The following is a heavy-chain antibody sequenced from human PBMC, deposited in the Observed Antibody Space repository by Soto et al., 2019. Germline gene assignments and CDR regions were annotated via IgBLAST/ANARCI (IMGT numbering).Heavy chain of an antibody. V-gene: IGHV3-23*01. Sequence: EVQLLESGGGLVQPGGSLRLSCAASGFTFSSYAMSWVRQAPGKGPEWVSAISGSGGSTYYADSVKGRFTISRDNSKNTLYLQMNSLRAEDTAVYYCAKDRSAITIFGVVIATAGFDYWGQGTLVTVSS. J-gene: IGHJ4*02. CDR1: GFTFSSYA. CDR2: ISGSGGST. CDR3: AKDRSAITIFGVVIATAGFDY. D-gene: IGHD3-3*01.